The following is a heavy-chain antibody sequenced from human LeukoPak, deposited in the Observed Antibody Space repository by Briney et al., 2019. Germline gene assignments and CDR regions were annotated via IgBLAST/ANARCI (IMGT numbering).Heavy chain of an antibody. J-gene: IGHJ6*02. Sequence: ASVKVSCKASGYTFTNYYMHWVRQAPGQGLEWMGIINPSGGSTTYTQRFQGRVIMTRDTSTSTVYMELSSLRSEDTAVYYCATWGSSSSPLPTMDVWAKGPRSPSP. CDR1: GYTFTNYY. D-gene: IGHD6-13*01. CDR3: ATWGSSSSPLPTMDV. V-gene: IGHV1-46*01. CDR2: INPSGGST.